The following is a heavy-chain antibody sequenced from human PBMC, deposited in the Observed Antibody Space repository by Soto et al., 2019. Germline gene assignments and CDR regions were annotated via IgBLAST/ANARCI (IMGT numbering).Heavy chain of an antibody. Sequence: GGARRLSWAAPGFTLRSYTQHWVRQASGKGLEWVSYISSISSTIYYADSVKGRFTISRDNAKNSLYLQMNSLRAEDTAVYYCARADSGYAHGYYYYGMDVWGQGT. D-gene: IGHD5-12*01. V-gene: IGHV3-48*01. CDR2: ISSISSTI. J-gene: IGHJ6*02. CDR3: ARADSGYAHGYYYYGMDV. CDR1: GFTLRSYT.